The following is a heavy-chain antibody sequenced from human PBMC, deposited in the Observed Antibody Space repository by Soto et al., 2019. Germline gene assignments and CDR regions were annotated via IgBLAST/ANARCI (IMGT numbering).Heavy chain of an antibody. CDR1: GFTFSSYG. Sequence: PGGSLRLSCAASGFTFSSYGIHWVRQAPGKGLEWVAVISYDGSNKYYADSVKGRFTIFRAKSKNTLYLQMNSLRAEDTAVYYCAKDEVVAATQSLGSAFDYWGPGTLVTVSS. D-gene: IGHD2-15*01. CDR3: AKDEVVAATQSLGSAFDY. J-gene: IGHJ4*02. CDR2: ISYDGSNK. V-gene: IGHV3-30*18.